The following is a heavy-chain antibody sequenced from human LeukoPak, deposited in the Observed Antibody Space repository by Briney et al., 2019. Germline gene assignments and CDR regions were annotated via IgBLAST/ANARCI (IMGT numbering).Heavy chain of an antibody. CDR2: INHSGST. Sequence: SETLSLTCAVYGGSFSGYYWSWIRQPPGKGLEWIGEINHSGSTNYNPSLKSRVTISVDTSKNQFSLKLSSVTAADTAVYYCAFGYRRYYYGMDVWGQGTTVTVSS. CDR1: GGSFSGYY. D-gene: IGHD5-18*01. CDR3: AFGYRRYYYGMDV. V-gene: IGHV4-34*01. J-gene: IGHJ6*02.